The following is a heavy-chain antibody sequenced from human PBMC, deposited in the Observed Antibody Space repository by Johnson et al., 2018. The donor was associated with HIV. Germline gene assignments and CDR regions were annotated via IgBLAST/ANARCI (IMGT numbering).Heavy chain of an antibody. D-gene: IGHD6-6*01. J-gene: IGHJ3*02. Sequence: VQLVESGGGLVQPRGSLRLSCAASGFTFSDCAMSWVRQGPGKGLEWVSAITVSGDNTYYADSVKGRFTISRDNSKNTLYLQMNSLRAEDTAVYYCARDRGAGSSGAFDIWGQGTMVTVSS. CDR2: ITVSGDNT. CDR3: ARDRGAGSSGAFDI. CDR1: GFTFSDCA. V-gene: IGHV3-23*04.